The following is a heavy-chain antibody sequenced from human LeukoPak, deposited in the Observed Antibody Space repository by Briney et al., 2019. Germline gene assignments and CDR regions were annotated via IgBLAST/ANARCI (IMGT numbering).Heavy chain of an antibody. J-gene: IGHJ4*02. V-gene: IGHV4-39*01. Sequence: PSETLSLTCTVSGGSISSSSYYWGWIRQPPEKGLEWIGSIYYSGSTYYNPSLKSRVTISVDTSKNQFSLKLSSVTAADTAVYYCARTIFGVVIIPVLHDYWGQGTLVTVSS. CDR2: IYYSGST. CDR3: ARTIFGVVIIPVLHDY. CDR1: GGSISSSSYY. D-gene: IGHD3-3*01.